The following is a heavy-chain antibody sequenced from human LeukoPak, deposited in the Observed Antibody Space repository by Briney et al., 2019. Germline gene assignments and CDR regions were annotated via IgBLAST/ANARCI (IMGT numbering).Heavy chain of an antibody. CDR3: ARDLVYGDYIENAFDI. CDR1: GYTFSIYG. Sequence: GASVKVSCKTSGYTFSIYGISWVRQAPGQGLEWMGGIIPIFGTANYAQKFQGRVTITADKSTSTAYMELSSLRSEDTAVYYCARDLVYGDYIENAFDIWGQGTMVTVSS. J-gene: IGHJ3*02. V-gene: IGHV1-69*06. D-gene: IGHD4-17*01. CDR2: IIPIFGTA.